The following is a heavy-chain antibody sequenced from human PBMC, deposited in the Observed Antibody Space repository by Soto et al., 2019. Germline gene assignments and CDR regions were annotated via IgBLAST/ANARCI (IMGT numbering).Heavy chain of an antibody. J-gene: IGHJ4*01. CDR3: ARGNPTADGPCIDF. CDR1: GYTFTAYF. Sequence: QVQLVQSGAEVKKPGASVKVSCKASGYTFTAYFIVWVRQAPGQGLEWMGWINANSRDTNNAQKFQDRVTMTSDASTRTDYMELSRLRSDDTAVYYCARGNPTADGPCIDFWGHGTMVTVSS. CDR2: INANSRDT. V-gene: IGHV1-2*02. D-gene: IGHD4-17*01.